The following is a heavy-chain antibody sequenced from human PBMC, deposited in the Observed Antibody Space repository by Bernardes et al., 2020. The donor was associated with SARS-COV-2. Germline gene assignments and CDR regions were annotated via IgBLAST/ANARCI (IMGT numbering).Heavy chain of an antibody. CDR1: GYTFTSYD. D-gene: IGHD3-10*01. CDR2: MNPNSGNT. V-gene: IGHV1-8*01. CDR3: ASEITMVRGVRIP. J-gene: IGHJ4*02. Sequence: AALKVSCKASGYTFTSYDINWVRQATGQGLEWMGWMNPNSGNTGYAQKFQGRVTMTRNTSISTAYMELSSLRSEDTAVYYCASEITMVRGVRIPWGQGTLVTVSS.